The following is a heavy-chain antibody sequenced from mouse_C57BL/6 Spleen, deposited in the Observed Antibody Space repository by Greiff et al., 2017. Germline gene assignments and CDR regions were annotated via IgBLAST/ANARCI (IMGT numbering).Heavy chain of an antibody. CDR3: AMDYSNYFAY. CDR2: INPNNGGT. D-gene: IGHD2-5*01. J-gene: IGHJ3*01. V-gene: IGHV1-26*01. CDR1: GYTFTDYY. Sequence: EVQLQQSGPELVKPGASVKISCKASGYTFTDYYMNWVKQSHGKSLEWIGDINPNNGGTSYNQKFKGKATLTVDKSSSTAYMELRSLTSEDSAVYYCAMDYSNYFAYWGQGTLVTVSA.